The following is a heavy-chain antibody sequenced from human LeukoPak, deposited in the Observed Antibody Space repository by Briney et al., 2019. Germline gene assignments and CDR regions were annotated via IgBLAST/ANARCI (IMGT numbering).Heavy chain of an antibody. CDR2: IYSAGAT. CDR1: GFTANHIY. J-gene: IGHJ5*02. CDR3: ARVPVLFWSGAYDL. V-gene: IGHV3-53*01. Sequence: GGSLRLSCVASGFTANHIYMNWVRQAPGKGLEWVSAIYSAGATNYADSVRGRFTFSRDISKNTLYLQMDSLRAEDTAVYYCARVPVLFWSGAYDLWGQGTLVTVSS. D-gene: IGHD3-3*01.